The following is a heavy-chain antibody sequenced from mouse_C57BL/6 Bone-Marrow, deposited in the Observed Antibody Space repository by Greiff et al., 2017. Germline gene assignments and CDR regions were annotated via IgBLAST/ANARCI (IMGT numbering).Heavy chain of an antibody. Sequence: QVQLKQSGAELVRPGTSVKVSCKASGYAFTNYLIEWVKQRPGQGLEWIGVINPGSGGTNYNEKFKGKATLTADKSSSTAYMQLSSLTSEDSAVFFCARSRDYAFAYWGQGTLVTVSA. CDR2: INPGSGGT. CDR1: GYAFTNYL. J-gene: IGHJ3*01. CDR3: ARSRDYAFAY. D-gene: IGHD2-4*01. V-gene: IGHV1-54*01.